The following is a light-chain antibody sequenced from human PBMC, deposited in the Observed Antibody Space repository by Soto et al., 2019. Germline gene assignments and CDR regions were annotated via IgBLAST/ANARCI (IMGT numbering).Light chain of an antibody. CDR2: DVT. CDR3: RSYTSSTSYV. V-gene: IGLV2-14*01. Sequence: QSALTQPASVSGSPGQSITISCTGTSSDVGGYNFVSWYQQHPGKAPKLMIHDVTTRPSGVSNRFSGSKSGTTASLTISGLQADDEADYYSRSYTSSTSYVFVTGPKVTVL. CDR1: SSDVGGYNF. J-gene: IGLJ1*01.